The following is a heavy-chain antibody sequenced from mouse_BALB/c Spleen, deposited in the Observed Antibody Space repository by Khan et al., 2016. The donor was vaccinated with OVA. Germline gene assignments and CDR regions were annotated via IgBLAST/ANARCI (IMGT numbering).Heavy chain of an antibody. CDR1: GYSITSGYY. Sequence: EVQLQESGPGLVKPSQSLSLTCSVTGYSITSGYYWNWIRQFPGNKLEWMGYISYDGSNNYNPSLKNRISITRDTSKNQFFLKLNSVTTEDTATYYCARDGWLLLYYYAMDYWGQGTSVTVSS. D-gene: IGHD2-3*01. V-gene: IGHV3-6*02. J-gene: IGHJ4*01. CDR3: ARDGWLLLYYYAMDY. CDR2: ISYDGSN.